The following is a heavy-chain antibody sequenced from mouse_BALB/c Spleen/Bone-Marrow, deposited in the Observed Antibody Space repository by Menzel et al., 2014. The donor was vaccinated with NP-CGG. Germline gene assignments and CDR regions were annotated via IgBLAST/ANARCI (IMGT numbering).Heavy chain of an antibody. D-gene: IGHD1-1*01. Sequence: QVQLQQSGAELMKPGASVKISCKATGYTFSNYWIEWVKQRPGHGLEWIGEILPRSDSTNYIEKFKGKATFTADTSSNTAYIQLCSLTSEDSAVYYCARILADSYAMDYWGQGTSVTVSS. CDR1: GYTFSNYW. CDR3: ARILADSYAMDY. CDR2: ILPRSDST. J-gene: IGHJ4*01. V-gene: IGHV1-9*01.